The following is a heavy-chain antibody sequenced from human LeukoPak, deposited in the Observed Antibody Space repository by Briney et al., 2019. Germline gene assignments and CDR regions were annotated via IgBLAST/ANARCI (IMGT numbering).Heavy chain of an antibody. CDR1: GCTFSSYA. J-gene: IGHJ4*02. CDR2: IIPIFGTA. Sequence: ASVKVSCKASGCTFSSYAISWVRQAPGQGLEWMGGIIPIFGTANYAQKFQGRVTITADESTSTAYMELSSLRSEDTAVYYCARFRAGSPTAYYFDYWGQGTLVTVSS. D-gene: IGHD3-10*01. CDR3: ARFRAGSPTAYYFDY. V-gene: IGHV1-69*13.